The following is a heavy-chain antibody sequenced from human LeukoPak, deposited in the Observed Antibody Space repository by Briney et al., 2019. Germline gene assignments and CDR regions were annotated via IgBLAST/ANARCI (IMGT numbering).Heavy chain of an antibody. J-gene: IGHJ4*02. D-gene: IGHD2-2*01. CDR2: INPNSGGT. CDR1: GYTFTGYY. CDR3: ARVSVEYCSSTSCYARPFDY. V-gene: IGHV1-2*02. Sequence: GASVKVSCKASGYTFTGYYMHWVRQAPGQGLEWMGWINPNSGGTNYAQKFHGRVTMTRDTSISTAYMELSRLRSDDTAVYYCARVSVEYCSSTSCYARPFDYWGQGTLVTVSS.